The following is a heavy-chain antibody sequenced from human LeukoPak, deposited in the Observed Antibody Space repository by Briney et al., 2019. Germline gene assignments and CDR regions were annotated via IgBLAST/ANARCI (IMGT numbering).Heavy chain of an antibody. CDR1: GFTFGDYA. D-gene: IGHD3-3*01. Sequence: GGSLRLSCTASGFTFGDYAMSWFRQAPGKGLEWVGFIRSKAYGGTTEYAASVKGRFTISRDDSKSIAYLQMNSLKTEDTAVYYCARGPAGYDFWSGYYTEIYFDYWGQGTLVTVSS. CDR2: IRSKAYGGTT. V-gene: IGHV3-49*03. J-gene: IGHJ4*02. CDR3: ARGPAGYDFWSGYYTEIYFDY.